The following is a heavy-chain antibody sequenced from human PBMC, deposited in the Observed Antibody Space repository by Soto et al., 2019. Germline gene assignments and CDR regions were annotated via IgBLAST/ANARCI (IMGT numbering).Heavy chain of an antibody. D-gene: IGHD3-3*01. J-gene: IGHJ6*03. CDR3: ARGITIFGVVPHMDV. V-gene: IGHV3-48*01. Sequence: GGSLRLSCAASGFTFSSYSMNWVRQAPGKGLEWVSYISSSSTIYYADSVKGRFTISRDNAKNSLYLQMNSLRAEDTAVYYCARGITIFGVVPHMDVWGKGTTVTVSS. CDR2: ISSSSTI. CDR1: GFTFSSYS.